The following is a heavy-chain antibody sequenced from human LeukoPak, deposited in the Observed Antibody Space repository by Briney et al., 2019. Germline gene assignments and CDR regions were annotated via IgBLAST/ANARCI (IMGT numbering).Heavy chain of an antibody. CDR3: TRSNYDFWSGYPFDC. Sequence: PGGSLRLSCAAFGFTFSDSAMHWVRQASGKGLEWVGRIRSKANSYATAYAASVKGRFTISRDDSENTAYLQMNSLKTEDTAVYYCTRSNYDFWSGYPFDCWGQGTLVTVSS. CDR1: GFTFSDSA. V-gene: IGHV3-73*01. CDR2: IRSKANSYAT. D-gene: IGHD3-3*01. J-gene: IGHJ4*02.